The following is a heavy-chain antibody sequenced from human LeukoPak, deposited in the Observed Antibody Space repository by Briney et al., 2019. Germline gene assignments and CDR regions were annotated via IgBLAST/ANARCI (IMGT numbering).Heavy chain of an antibody. Sequence: SGTLSLTCTVSGGSISSGGYYWSWIRQHPGKGLEWIGYIYYSGSTYYNPSLKSRVTISVDTSKNQFSLKLSSVTAADTAVYCCARTSPPYYYGSGSYYNPPDYWGQGTLVTVSS. D-gene: IGHD3-10*01. V-gene: IGHV4-31*03. CDR1: GGSISSGGYY. J-gene: IGHJ4*02. CDR3: ARTSPPYYYGSGSYYNPPDY. CDR2: IYYSGST.